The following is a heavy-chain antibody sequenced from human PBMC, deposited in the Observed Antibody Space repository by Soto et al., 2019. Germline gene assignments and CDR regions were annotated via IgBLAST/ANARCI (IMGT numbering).Heavy chain of an antibody. CDR3: AVSGRGGLDV. V-gene: IGHV4-30-2*01. Sequence: QLQLQESGSGLVKPSQKLSLTCTVSGGSINSGGYSWSWIRQPPGKGLEWIGYIYRSGSAYYSPSLQTRVTISVDTSNNHFSLNLTSVTAADTAVYYWAVSGRGGLDVWGQGTTVTVSS. J-gene: IGHJ6*02. CDR1: GGSINSGGYS. D-gene: IGHD3-10*01. CDR2: IYRSGSA.